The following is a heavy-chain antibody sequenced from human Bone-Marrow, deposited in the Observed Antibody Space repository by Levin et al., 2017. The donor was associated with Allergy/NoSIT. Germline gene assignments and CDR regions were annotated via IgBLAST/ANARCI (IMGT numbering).Heavy chain of an antibody. V-gene: IGHV3-23*01. Sequence: GGSLRLSCAASGFSFSDYGMSWVRQAPGKGLEWVSAITKNGGATHYADSVKGRFTISRDNSKNTLYLQLNSLRTEDTAIYYCATRGVPKYYYYGMDVWGQGTTVTVSS. CDR2: ITKNGGAT. D-gene: IGHD3-10*01. CDR3: ATRGVPKYYYYGMDV. CDR1: GFSFSDYG. J-gene: IGHJ6*02.